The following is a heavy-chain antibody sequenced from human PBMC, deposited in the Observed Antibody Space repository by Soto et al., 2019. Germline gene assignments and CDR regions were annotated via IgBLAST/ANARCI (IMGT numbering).Heavy chain of an antibody. CDR2: IYYSGST. J-gene: IGHJ6*03. CDR1: GGSISSYY. Sequence: SETLSLTCTVSGGSISSYYWSWIRQPPGKGLEWIGYIYYSGSTNYNPSLKSRVTISVDTSKNQFSLKLSSVTAADTAVYYCARGLTQRITIFGVVSGPYYYMDVWGKGTTVTVSS. V-gene: IGHV4-59*01. CDR3: ARGLTQRITIFGVVSGPYYYMDV. D-gene: IGHD3-3*01.